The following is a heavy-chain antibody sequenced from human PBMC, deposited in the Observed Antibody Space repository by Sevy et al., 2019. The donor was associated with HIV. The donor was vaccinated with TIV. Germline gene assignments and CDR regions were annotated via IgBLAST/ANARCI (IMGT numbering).Heavy chain of an antibody. J-gene: IGHJ6*03. V-gene: IGHV4-59*01. D-gene: IGHD6-13*01. CDR3: ARGTAAAAPAYYYWYYMDV. CDR2: IYYNSGGT. CDR1: GGSISSYY. Sequence: ETLSLTCTVSGGSISSYYWSWIRQSPGKGLEWIGDIYYNSGGTNYNPSLKSRVTISVDTSKNQFSLKLSSVTAADTAVYYCARGTAAAAPAYYYWYYMDVWAKGTTVTVSS.